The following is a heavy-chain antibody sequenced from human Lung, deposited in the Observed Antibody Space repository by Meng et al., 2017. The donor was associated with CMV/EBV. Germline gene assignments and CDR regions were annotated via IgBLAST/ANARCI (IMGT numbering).Heavy chain of an antibody. CDR2: SRNKASSYTT. V-gene: IGHV3-72*01. D-gene: IGHD2/OR15-2a*01. CDR3: ARDNSATRYFDY. Sequence: GESXKISCTASGFTFGDHYMDWVRQAPGKGLEWVARSRNKASSYTTEYAASVGGRFTISRDESGNSLDLQMTSLKTEDTAVYYCARDNSATRYFDYWGQGIXVTVSS. CDR1: GFTFGDHY. J-gene: IGHJ4*02.